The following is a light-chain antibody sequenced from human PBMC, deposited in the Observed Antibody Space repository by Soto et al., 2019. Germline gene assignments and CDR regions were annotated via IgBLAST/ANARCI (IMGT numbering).Light chain of an antibody. V-gene: IGKV3D-15*01. J-gene: IGKJ5*01. CDR3: QQYNNWPIT. CDR2: GAS. Sequence: EIVMTQSPVTLSVSPGERATLSFRASQSVNRNVAWYQQKPGQAPGLLIYGASTRAIGIPAGFSGSGSGTEFTLTISSLQSEDFAVYYCQQYNNWPITFGQGTRLEI. CDR1: QSVNRN.